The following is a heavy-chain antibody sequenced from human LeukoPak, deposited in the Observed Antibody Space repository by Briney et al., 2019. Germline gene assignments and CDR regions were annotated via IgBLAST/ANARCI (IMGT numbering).Heavy chain of an antibody. CDR3: AREGFNEATVTTHY. Sequence: GASLKISCRGSAYSFTSYCIGWLRQLPARNLLWMGIIYPGDSDTSYNPSFQGQVTTSADKSINTAYLQWSSLKASDTAMCYCAREGFNEATVTTHYWSQGDLVSVSS. V-gene: IGHV5-51*01. D-gene: IGHD4-17*01. CDR1: AYSFTSYC. CDR2: IYPGDSDT. J-gene: IGHJ4*02.